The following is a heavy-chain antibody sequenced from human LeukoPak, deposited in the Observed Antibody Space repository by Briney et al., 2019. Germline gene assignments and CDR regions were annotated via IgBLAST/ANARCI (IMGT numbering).Heavy chain of an antibody. CDR2: ISWNSGSI. V-gene: IGHV3-9*01. CDR1: GFTFDDYA. D-gene: IGHD6-13*01. Sequence: GGSLRLSCAASGFTFDDYAMHWVRQAPGKGLEWVSGISWNSGSIGYADSGKGRFTISRDNAKNSLYLQMNSLRAEDTALYYCAKDIAAAGSNWFDPWGQGTLVTVSS. J-gene: IGHJ5*02. CDR3: AKDIAAAGSNWFDP.